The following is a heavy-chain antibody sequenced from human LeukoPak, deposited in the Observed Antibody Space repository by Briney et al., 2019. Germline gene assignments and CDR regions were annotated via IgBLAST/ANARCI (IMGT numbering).Heavy chain of an antibody. D-gene: IGHD2-8*01. J-gene: IGHJ4*02. Sequence: GGSLRLSCAASGFTFSRYWISWVRQAPGKGLEWVANIKQDGSEKSYVDSVKGRFTISRDNAKNSLYLQMDSLRAEDTAVYYCAREMEGFDYWGQGTLVTVSS. CDR3: AREMEGFDY. CDR2: IKQDGSEK. V-gene: IGHV3-7*01. CDR1: GFTFSRYW.